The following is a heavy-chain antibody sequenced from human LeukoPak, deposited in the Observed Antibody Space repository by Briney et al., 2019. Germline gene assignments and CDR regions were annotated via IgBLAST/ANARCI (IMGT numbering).Heavy chain of an antibody. J-gene: IGHJ4*02. CDR1: GDSISTYY. CDR3: ASAVGGDGSGSL. CDR2: IYYRVTS. D-gene: IGHD3-10*01. V-gene: IGHV4-59*01. Sequence: SETLSLTCTVSGDSISTYYWSWIRQPPGKGLEWIGYIYYRVTSDYNPSLKSRVTMSVDMSTRQISLKLSPLTAAGTAVYYGASAVGGDGSGSLWGPGTLVTVSS.